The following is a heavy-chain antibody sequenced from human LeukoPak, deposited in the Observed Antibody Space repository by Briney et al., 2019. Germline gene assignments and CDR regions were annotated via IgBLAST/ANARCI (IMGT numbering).Heavy chain of an antibody. V-gene: IGHV3-23*01. J-gene: IGHJ4*02. Sequence: GGSLRLSCAASGFTFSSYAMSWVRQALGKGLEWVSSISGSGNRTYYADSVKGRFTISRDNSKNTLFLQMNSLRAEDTAVYYCAKQLGYCSDGSCYFPYWGQGTLVTVSS. D-gene: IGHD2-15*01. CDR1: GFTFSSYA. CDR2: ISGSGNRT. CDR3: AKQLGYCSDGSCYFPY.